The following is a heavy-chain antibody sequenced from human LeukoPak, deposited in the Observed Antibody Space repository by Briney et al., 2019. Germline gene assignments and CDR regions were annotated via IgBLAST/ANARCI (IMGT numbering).Heavy chain of an antibody. CDR3: ARVFKGSGWYGEIDY. Sequence: ASVKVSCKASGYTFTCYYMHWVRQAPGQWLEWMGRINPNSGGTNYAQKFQGRVTMTRDTSISTAYMELSRLRSDDTAVYYCARVFKGSGWYGEIDYWGQGTLVTVSS. J-gene: IGHJ4*02. V-gene: IGHV1-2*06. CDR2: INPNSGGT. CDR1: GYTFTCYY. D-gene: IGHD6-19*01.